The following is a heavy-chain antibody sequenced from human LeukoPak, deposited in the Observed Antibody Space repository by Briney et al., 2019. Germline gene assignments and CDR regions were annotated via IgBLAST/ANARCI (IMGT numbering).Heavy chain of an antibody. D-gene: IGHD1-26*01. J-gene: IGHJ4*02. V-gene: IGHV3-30*18. CDR2: ISYDGSNK. CDR3: AKRDIVGASWHFDY. CDR1: GFTFSSYG. Sequence: PGGSLRLPCAASGFTFSSYGMHWVRQAPGKGLEWVAVISYDGSNKYYADSVKGRFTISRDNSKNTLYLQMNSLRAEDTAVYYCAKRDIVGASWHFDYWGQGTLVTVSS.